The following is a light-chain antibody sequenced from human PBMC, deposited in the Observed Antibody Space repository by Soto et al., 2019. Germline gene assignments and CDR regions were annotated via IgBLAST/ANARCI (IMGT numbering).Light chain of an antibody. CDR3: QHYGISVPST. CDR1: QSISNDY. CDR2: GAS. Sequence: EIVLTQSPGTLSLSPGEIATLSCRASQSISNDYLAWYQQKPGQAPRLLIHGASSRAIGIPDRFSGGGSGTDFTLTISRLEPEDFAVYFCQHYGISVPSTFGPGTKVDIK. J-gene: IGKJ3*01. V-gene: IGKV3-20*01.